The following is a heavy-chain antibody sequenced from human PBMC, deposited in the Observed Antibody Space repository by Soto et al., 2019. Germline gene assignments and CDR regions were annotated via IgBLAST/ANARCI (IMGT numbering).Heavy chain of an antibody. J-gene: IGHJ4*02. CDR1: GGSISSGGYY. V-gene: IGHV4-31*03. CDR2: IYYSGST. D-gene: IGHD4-17*01. CDR3: ARWGRQDTLTTFDY. Sequence: QVQLQESGPGLVKPSQTLSLTCTVSGGSISSGGYYWSWVRQHPGKGLEWIGYIYYSGSTYYNPSLESRVTISVDTSKNQFSLKLSSVTAADTAVYYCARWGRQDTLTTFDYWGQGTLVTVSS.